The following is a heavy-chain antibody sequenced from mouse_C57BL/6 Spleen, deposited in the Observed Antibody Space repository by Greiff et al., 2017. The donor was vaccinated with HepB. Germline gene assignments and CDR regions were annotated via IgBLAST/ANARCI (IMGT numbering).Heavy chain of an antibody. Sequence: QVQLQQSGAELARPGASVKLSCKASGYTFTSYGISWVKQRTGQGLEWIGEIYPRSGNTYYNEKFKGKATLTADKSSSTAYMELRSLTSEDSAVYFCAKTTVVAKGYYFDYWGQGTTLTVSS. CDR1: GYTFTSYG. CDR3: AKTTVVAKGYYFDY. V-gene: IGHV1-81*01. J-gene: IGHJ2*01. CDR2: IYPRSGNT. D-gene: IGHD1-1*01.